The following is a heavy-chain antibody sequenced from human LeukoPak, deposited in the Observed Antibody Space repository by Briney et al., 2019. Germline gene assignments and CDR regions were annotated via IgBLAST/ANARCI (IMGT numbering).Heavy chain of an antibody. CDR2: INPNSGGT. D-gene: IGHD1-26*01. J-gene: IGHJ5*02. V-gene: IGHV1-2*02. CDR1: GYTFTCYY. Sequence: ASVKVSCKASGYTFTCYYMHWVRQAPGQGLGWMGWINPNSGGTNYAQKFQGRGTMTMDTAISTAYMELSSLRSEDTAIYYCARDNSVGDNAWWFDPWGQGTLVTVSS. CDR3: ARDNSVGDNAWWFDP.